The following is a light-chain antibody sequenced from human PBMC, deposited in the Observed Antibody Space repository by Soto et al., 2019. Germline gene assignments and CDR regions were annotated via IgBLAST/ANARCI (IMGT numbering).Light chain of an antibody. J-gene: IGKJ4*01. V-gene: IGKV3-11*01. CDR1: QSVSSN. Sequence: EIVLTQSPATLSLSPGERATLSCRASQSVSSNLAWYQQKPGQAPRLLIYDASNRATGIPARFGGSGSGTDFTLNISSLEHEDFAVYYCQQCSSWPLTFGGGTKVEIK. CDR2: DAS. CDR3: QQCSSWPLT.